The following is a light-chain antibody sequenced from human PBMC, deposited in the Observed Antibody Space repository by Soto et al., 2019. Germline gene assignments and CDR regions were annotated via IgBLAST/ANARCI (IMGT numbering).Light chain of an antibody. Sequence: EIVLTQSPATLSLSPGDRATLSCRASQSVSSSHLAWYQQKPGQAPRLLIFGSSTRATGIPDRFSGSGSGTDFTLNISRLEPEDFAVYYCQQYSRSPRTFGQGTKVEIK. J-gene: IGKJ1*01. V-gene: IGKV3-20*01. CDR2: GSS. CDR1: QSVSSSH. CDR3: QQYSRSPRT.